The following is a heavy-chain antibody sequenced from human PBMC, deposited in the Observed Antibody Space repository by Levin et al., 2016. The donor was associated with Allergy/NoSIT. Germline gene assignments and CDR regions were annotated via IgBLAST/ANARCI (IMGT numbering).Heavy chain of an antibody. J-gene: IGHJ3*02. D-gene: IGHD2-2*01. CDR1: GYTFTGYY. CDR3: ASSLSCSSTSCYRAFDI. Sequence: ASVKVSCKASGYTFTGYYMHWVRQAPGQGLEWMGWINPNSGGTNYAQKFQGRVTMTRDTSISTAYMELSRLRSDDTAVYYCASSLSCSSTSCYRAFDIWGQGTMVTVSS. V-gene: IGHV1-2*02. CDR2: INPNSGGT.